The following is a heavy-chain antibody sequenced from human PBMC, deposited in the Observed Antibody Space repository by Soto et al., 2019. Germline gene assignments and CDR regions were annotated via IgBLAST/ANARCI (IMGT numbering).Heavy chain of an antibody. Sequence: SETLSLTCTVSGGSISSSNYYWGWIRQPPGRVLEWIGSVYYSGSTYYNPSLKSRVTISVDTSKNQFSLKLTSVTAADTAVYYCARHPSMTTMTLGYWGQGTLVTVS. V-gene: IGHV4-39*01. CDR3: ARHPSMTTMTLGY. J-gene: IGHJ4*02. CDR2: VYYSGST. D-gene: IGHD4-17*01. CDR1: GGSISSSNYY.